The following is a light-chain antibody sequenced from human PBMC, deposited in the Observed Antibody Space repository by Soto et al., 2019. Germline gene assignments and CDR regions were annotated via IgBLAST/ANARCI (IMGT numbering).Light chain of an antibody. CDR1: QSISSY. CDR2: DAS. V-gene: IGKV1-39*01. Sequence: DIQMTQSPPSLSASVGERVTITCRASQSISSYLNWYQHKPGKAPKVLIYDASSLKGGVPSRFSGSGYGTDFSLTISSLQPEDSATYYCQQSDSLPWTFGQGTKVDIK. CDR3: QQSDSLPWT. J-gene: IGKJ1*01.